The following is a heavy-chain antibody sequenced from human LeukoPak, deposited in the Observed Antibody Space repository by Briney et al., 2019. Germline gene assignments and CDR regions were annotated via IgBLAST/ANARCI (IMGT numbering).Heavy chain of an antibody. CDR1: GYSFTSYW. J-gene: IGHJ4*02. CDR2: IDPSDSYT. CDR3: ARGDGDLGTSFDY. V-gene: IGHV5-10-1*01. Sequence: GESLKISCKGSGYSFTSYWISRVRQMPGKGLEWMGRIDPSDSYTNYSPSFQGHVTISADKSISTAYLQWSSLKASDTAMYYCARGDGDLGTSFDYWGQGTLVTVSS. D-gene: IGHD1-14*01.